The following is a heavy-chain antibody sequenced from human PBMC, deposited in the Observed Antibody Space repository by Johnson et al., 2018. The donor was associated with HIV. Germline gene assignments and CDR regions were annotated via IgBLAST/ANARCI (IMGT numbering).Heavy chain of an antibody. Sequence: VQLVESGGGLVQPGGSLRLSCAASGFTVSSNYMSWVRQAPGKGLEWVSVIYSGGSTYYADFVKGRFTISRDNSKNTLYLQMNSLRAEDTAVYYCSSPYSDSSGYYFDSFNIWGQGTMVTVSS. J-gene: IGHJ3*02. CDR1: GFTVSSNY. V-gene: IGHV3-66*01. CDR3: SSPYSDSSGYYFDSFNI. D-gene: IGHD3-22*01. CDR2: IYSGGST.